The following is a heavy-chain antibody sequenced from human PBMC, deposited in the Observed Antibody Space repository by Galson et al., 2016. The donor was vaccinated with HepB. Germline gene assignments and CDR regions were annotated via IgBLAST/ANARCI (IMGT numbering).Heavy chain of an antibody. V-gene: IGHV3-33*01. Sequence: SLRPSCAASGFTFSRYGMHWVRQAPGKGLEWVAVIWYDGSIKYYAEAVKGRFSISRDNSKNTVYLQMNSLRAEDTAVYYCARGFNRAPFSYGPYYFDYWGQGNLVTVSS. D-gene: IGHD5-18*01. CDR3: ARGFNRAPFSYGPYYFDY. CDR2: IWYDGSIK. CDR1: GFTFSRYG. J-gene: IGHJ4*02.